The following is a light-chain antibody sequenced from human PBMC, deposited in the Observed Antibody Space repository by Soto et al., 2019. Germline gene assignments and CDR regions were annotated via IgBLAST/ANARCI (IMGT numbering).Light chain of an antibody. V-gene: IGKV1-12*01. CDR1: QAIDSW. Sequence: EIQITQCASSECTSLGARVPNTCRASQAIDSWLAWYQQKPGEAPKLLIFTGSLLHSGVPPRFSGSGSGTDFTLTISSLEPEDFAVYYGQLRSNWPITFGQGTRLEIK. CDR2: TGS. J-gene: IGKJ5*01. CDR3: QLRSNWPIT.